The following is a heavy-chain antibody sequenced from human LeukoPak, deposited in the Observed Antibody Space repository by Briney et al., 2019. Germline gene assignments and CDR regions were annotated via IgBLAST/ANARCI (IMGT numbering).Heavy chain of an antibody. D-gene: IGHD2-2*02. J-gene: IGHJ5*02. V-gene: IGHV1-2*02. CDR1: GYTFTSYG. CDR3: ARDVGRYCSSTSCYTDWFDP. Sequence: GASVKVSCKASGYTFTSYGISWVRQAPGQGLEWMGWINPNSGGTNYAQKFQGRVTMTRDTSISTAYMELSRLRSDDTAVYYCARDVGRYCSSTSCYTDWFDPWGQGTLVTVSS. CDR2: INPNSGGT.